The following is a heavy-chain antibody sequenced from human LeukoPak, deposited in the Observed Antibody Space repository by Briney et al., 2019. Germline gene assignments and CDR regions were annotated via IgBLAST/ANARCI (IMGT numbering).Heavy chain of an antibody. Sequence: GASVKVSCKTSGYTFTTYEINWVRQAAGQGLEWMGWMHPNSGSIDDAQKFQGRVTMTRDTSTNTAYMELSSLRSEDTAVYYCTRGPRNDPWGQGTLVIVSS. V-gene: IGHV1-8*01. D-gene: IGHD1-14*01. J-gene: IGHJ5*02. CDR1: GYTFTTYE. CDR2: MHPNSGSI. CDR3: TRGPRNDP.